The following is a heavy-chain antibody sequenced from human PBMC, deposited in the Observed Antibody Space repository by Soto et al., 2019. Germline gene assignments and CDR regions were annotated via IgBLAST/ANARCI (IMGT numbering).Heavy chain of an antibody. J-gene: IGHJ6*02. CDR2: ISDSGGST. V-gene: IGHV3-23*01. CDR1: EFTFRISA. CDR3: AKWSMVGVDYYYYGMDV. D-gene: IGHD3-22*01. Sequence: EVQLLESGGGLVQPGGSLRLSCVASEFTFRISAMSWVRQAPGKGLEWVSAISDSGGSTDYADFVKGRFTISRDNSKSTLYLQMNSLRAEDTAVYYCAKWSMVGVDYYYYGMDVWGQGTTVTVSS.